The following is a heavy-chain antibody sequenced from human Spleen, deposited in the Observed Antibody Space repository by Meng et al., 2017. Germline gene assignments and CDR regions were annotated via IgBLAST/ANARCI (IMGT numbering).Heavy chain of an antibody. J-gene: IGHJ4*02. Sequence: SLKISCEGAGFTFDDYAMHWVRQAPGKGLEWVSGISWNSGSIGYADSVKGRFTISRDNAKNSRYLQMNSLRAEDMALYYCAKDTSDGYSYGYFDYWGQGTLVTVSS. V-gene: IGHV3-9*03. CDR3: AKDTSDGYSYGYFDY. CDR1: GFTFDDYA. D-gene: IGHD5-18*01. CDR2: ISWNSGSI.